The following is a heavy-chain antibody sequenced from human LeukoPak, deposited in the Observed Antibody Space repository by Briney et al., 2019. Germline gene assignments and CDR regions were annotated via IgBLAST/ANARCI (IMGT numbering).Heavy chain of an antibody. D-gene: IGHD2-2*02. CDR2: ISYDGSNK. CDR1: GFTFSSYA. CDR3: TRDRVPAAINPDAFDI. Sequence: GGSLRLSCAASGFTFSSYAMHWVRQAPGKGLEWVAVISYDGSNKYYADSVKGRFTISRDNAKNSLYLQMNNLRAEDTAVYYCTRDRVPAAINPDAFDIWGQGTVVAVST. V-gene: IGHV3-30-3*01. J-gene: IGHJ3*02.